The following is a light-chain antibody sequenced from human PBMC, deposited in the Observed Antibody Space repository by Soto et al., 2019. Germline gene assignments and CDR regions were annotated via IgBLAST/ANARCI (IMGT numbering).Light chain of an antibody. Sequence: EIVMTQSPATLSVSPGERATLSCRASQSVSSNLAWYQQKPGQAPRLLIYGASTRATGIPARFSGSGSGTEFTPTNSSLQSEDFAVYYCKQYNNWPLWTFGQGTKVEIK. CDR3: KQYNNWPLWT. CDR1: QSVSSN. V-gene: IGKV3-15*01. J-gene: IGKJ1*01. CDR2: GAS.